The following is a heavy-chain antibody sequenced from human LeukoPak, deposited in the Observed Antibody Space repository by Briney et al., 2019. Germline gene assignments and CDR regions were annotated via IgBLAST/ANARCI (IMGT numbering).Heavy chain of an antibody. Sequence: GESLKISFKGSGXSFTSYWISWVRQMPGKGLEWMGRIDPSDSYTNYSPSFQGHVTISADKSISTAYLQWSSLKASDTAMYYCARHGADYGDYVWFDPWGQGTLVTVSS. CDR3: ARHGADYGDYVWFDP. V-gene: IGHV5-10-1*01. D-gene: IGHD4-17*01. CDR2: IDPSDSYT. J-gene: IGHJ5*02. CDR1: GXSFTSYW.